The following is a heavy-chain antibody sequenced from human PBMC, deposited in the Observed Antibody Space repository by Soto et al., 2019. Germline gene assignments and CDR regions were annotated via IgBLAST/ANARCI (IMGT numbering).Heavy chain of an antibody. CDR1: GFTFSSYG. Sequence: GGSLRLSCAASGFTFSSYGMHWVRQAPGKGLEWVAVIWYDGSNKYYADSVKGRFTISRDNSKNTLYLQMNSLRAEDTAVYYCARDCGGDCYSFSAGYYYGMDVWGQGTTVTVSS. D-gene: IGHD2-21*02. J-gene: IGHJ6*02. V-gene: IGHV3-33*01. CDR2: IWYDGSNK. CDR3: ARDCGGDCYSFSAGYYYGMDV.